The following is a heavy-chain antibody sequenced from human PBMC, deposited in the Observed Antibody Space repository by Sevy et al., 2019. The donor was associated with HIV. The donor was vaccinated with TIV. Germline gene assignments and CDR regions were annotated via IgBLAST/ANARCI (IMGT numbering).Heavy chain of an antibody. V-gene: IGHV3-53*01. J-gene: IGHJ4*02. CDR1: GFTVSSNY. Sequence: GSLRLSCAASGFTVSSNYMSWVRQAPGKGLEWVSVIYSGGSTYYADSVKGRFTISRDNSKNTLYLQMNSLRAEDTAAYYCARSEMATILSYWGQGTLVTVSS. D-gene: IGHD5-12*01. CDR2: IYSGGST. CDR3: ARSEMATILSY.